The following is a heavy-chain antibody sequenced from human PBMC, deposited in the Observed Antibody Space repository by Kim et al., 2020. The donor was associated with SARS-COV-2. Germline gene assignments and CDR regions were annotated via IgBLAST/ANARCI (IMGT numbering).Heavy chain of an antibody. Sequence: YAQKFQGRVTMTEDTSTDTAYMELSSLRSEDTAVYYCATDAGSGSYLFDYWGQGTLVTVSS. D-gene: IGHD3-10*01. CDR3: ATDAGSGSYLFDY. V-gene: IGHV1-24*01. J-gene: IGHJ4*02.